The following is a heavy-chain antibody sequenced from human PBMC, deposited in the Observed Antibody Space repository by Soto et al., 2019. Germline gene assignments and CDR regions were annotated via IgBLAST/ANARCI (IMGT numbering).Heavy chain of an antibody. Sequence: PSETLSLTCGVSGGSMSSGGYSWNWIRQPPGKGLEWIGYIYQSGSYYYNPSLKSRVTISIDRYKNQFSLKLSSVTAADTAMYYCARAHYDYVMDVWGQGTTVTVSS. CDR3: ARAHYDYVMDV. J-gene: IGHJ6*01. CDR1: GGSMSSGGYS. CDR2: IYQSGSY. V-gene: IGHV4-30-2*01.